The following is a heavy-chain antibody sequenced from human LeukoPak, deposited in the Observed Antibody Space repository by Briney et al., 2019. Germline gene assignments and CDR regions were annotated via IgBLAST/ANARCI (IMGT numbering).Heavy chain of an antibody. V-gene: IGHV3-23*01. CDR2: ISGSGAST. CDR1: GFTFSSNA. J-gene: IGHJ4*02. D-gene: IGHD6-6*01. CDR3: AKDVGSSITARRAFDC. Sequence: GGSLRLSCAASGFTFSSNAMSWVRQAPGKGLEWVSSISGSGASTYYADSVKGRFTIYRDNSKNTLYLQMNSLRAEDTAIYYCAKDVGSSITARRAFDCWGQGSLVTVSS.